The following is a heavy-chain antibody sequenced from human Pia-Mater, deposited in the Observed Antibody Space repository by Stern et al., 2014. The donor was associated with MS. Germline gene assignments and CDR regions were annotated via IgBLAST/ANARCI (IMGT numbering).Heavy chain of an antibody. J-gene: IGHJ6*02. CDR1: GYTFINYD. CDR3: VRGGLSYGYGLDA. D-gene: IGHD3-16*01. Sequence: QVQLVQSGSQVRKPGASVKVSCQASGYTFINYDIFWVRQATGQGLEWMGWMNPNNANTGHAQKFQGRVTMTRNTSISTAYKELSGLRSDDTAVYYCVRGGLSYGYGLDAWGQGTAVIVSS. V-gene: IGHV1-8*01. CDR2: MNPNNANT.